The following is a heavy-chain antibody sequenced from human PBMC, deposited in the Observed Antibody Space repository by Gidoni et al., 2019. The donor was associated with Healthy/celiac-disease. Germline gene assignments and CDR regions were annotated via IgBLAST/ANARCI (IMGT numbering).Heavy chain of an antibody. D-gene: IGHD3-9*01. CDR3: AKDRGRGYFDWLLHYFDY. CDR2: ISGSGGST. Sequence: EVQLLESGGGLVQPGGSLSLSCAASGFTFSCYAISWVRQAQGKGLEWVSAISGSGGSTYYADSVKGRFTISRDNSKNTLYLQMNSLRAEDTAVYYCAKDRGRGYFDWLLHYFDYWGQGTLVTVSS. V-gene: IGHV3-23*01. J-gene: IGHJ4*02. CDR1: GFTFSCYA.